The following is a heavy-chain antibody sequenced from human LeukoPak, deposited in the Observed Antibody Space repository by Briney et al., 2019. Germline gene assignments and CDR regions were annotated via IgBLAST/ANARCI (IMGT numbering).Heavy chain of an antibody. CDR2: IKADGSGT. J-gene: IGHJ6*02. D-gene: IGHD3-3*01. CDR3: ATWAFYHDLDV. Sequence: GGSLRLSCAASGFNIGPYAMYWVRQGPGRGLEWVSVIKADGSGTFYSDSVRGRFTTSRDNSKNSLYLQMSSLTSDDTALYYCATWAFYHDLDVWGQGTTVAVSS. V-gene: IGHV3-43*02. CDR1: GFNIGPYA.